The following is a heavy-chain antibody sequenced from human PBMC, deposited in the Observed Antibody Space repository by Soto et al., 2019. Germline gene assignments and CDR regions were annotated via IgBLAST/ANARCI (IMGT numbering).Heavy chain of an antibody. D-gene: IGHD5-18*01. V-gene: IGHV4-34*01. J-gene: IGHJ4*02. CDR2: INHSGST. Sequence: QVQLRQWGAGLLKPSETLSLTCAVYGGSFSGYYWSWIRQPPGKGLEWIGEINHSGSTNYNPSLKSRVTISVDTSKNQFSLKLSSVTAADTAVYYSARLYSDTAMVTVGFDYWGQGTLVTVSS. CDR1: GGSFSGYY. CDR3: ARLYSDTAMVTVGFDY.